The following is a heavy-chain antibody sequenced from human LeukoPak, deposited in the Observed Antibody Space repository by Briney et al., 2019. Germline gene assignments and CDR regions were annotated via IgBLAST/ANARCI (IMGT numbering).Heavy chain of an antibody. CDR1: GFTVSGTH. CDR3: AKDEATSGSGLAS. CDR2: MYTGGTT. V-gene: IGHV3-53*01. J-gene: IGHJ4*02. Sequence: GGSLRLSCAASGFTVSGTHMSWVRQAQGKGLEWVSAMYTGGTTYYADSVAGRFTVSRDNSKNTLYLHMNSLRVEDTAVYYCAKDEATSGSGLASWGQGTLVSVSS. D-gene: IGHD1-26*01.